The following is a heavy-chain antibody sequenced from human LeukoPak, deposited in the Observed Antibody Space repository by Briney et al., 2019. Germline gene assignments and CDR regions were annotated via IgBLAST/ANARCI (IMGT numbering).Heavy chain of an antibody. CDR2: IYSGGST. CDR1: GFTVSSNY. D-gene: IGHD3-22*01. Sequence: GGSLRLSCAASGFTVSSNYMSWVRQAPGKGLEWVSVIYSGGSTYYADSVKGRFTISRDNSKNTLYPQMNSLRAEDTAVYYCARSPRPLYDSSGYYYDYWGQGTLVTVSS. J-gene: IGHJ4*02. V-gene: IGHV3-53*01. CDR3: ARSPRPLYDSSGYYYDY.